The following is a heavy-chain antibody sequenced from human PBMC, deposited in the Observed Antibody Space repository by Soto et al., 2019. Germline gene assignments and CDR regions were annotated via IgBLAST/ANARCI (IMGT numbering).Heavy chain of an antibody. V-gene: IGHV1-69*01. D-gene: IGHD3-10*01. CDR3: ARDPAPRYVSGRGGMDV. Sequence: QVQLVQSGAEVKKPGSSVKVSCKASGGTFSSYAISWVRQAPGQGLEWMGGIIPIFGTANYAQKFQGRVTITADESTSTAYMELSSLRSEDTAVYYCARDPAPRYVSGRGGMDVWGQGPTVTVSS. J-gene: IGHJ6*02. CDR2: IIPIFGTA. CDR1: GGTFSSYA.